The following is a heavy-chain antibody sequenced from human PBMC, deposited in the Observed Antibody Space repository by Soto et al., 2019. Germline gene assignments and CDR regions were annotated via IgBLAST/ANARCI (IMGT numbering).Heavy chain of an antibody. Sequence: QVHLVQSGAEVKKPGASVKVSCQASGYAFTTYGITWVRQAPGQGLEWMGWISAHNGNTNYAQKLQGRVTVTRDTSTTPADMELRSLRSDATAVYYCARGRYGDYWGQGALVTVSS. V-gene: IGHV1-18*01. J-gene: IGHJ4*02. CDR3: ARGRYGDY. D-gene: IGHD1-1*01. CDR1: GYAFTTYG. CDR2: ISAHNGNT.